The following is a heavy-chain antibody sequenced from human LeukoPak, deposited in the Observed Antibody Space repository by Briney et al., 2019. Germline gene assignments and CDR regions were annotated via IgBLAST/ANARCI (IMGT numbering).Heavy chain of an antibody. CDR1: GGSISSGDYY. CDR3: ARDAGSYGPDY. Sequence: SQTLSLTCTVSGGSISSGDYYWGWIRQPPGKGLEWIGSFYYSGSTYYNPSLKSRVTISVDTSKNHFSLNLTSVTAADTAVYYCARDAGSYGPDYWGQGTLVTVSS. D-gene: IGHD5-18*01. V-gene: IGHV4-39*07. J-gene: IGHJ4*02. CDR2: FYYSGST.